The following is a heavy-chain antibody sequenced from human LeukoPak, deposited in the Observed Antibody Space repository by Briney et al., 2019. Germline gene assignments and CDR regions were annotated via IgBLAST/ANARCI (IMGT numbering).Heavy chain of an antibody. D-gene: IGHD2-21*02. CDR3: AASPPHCGPDCPFDY. Sequence: GEPLKISAKGSGYSCTSYWIGWGRQMPGKGLEWVGIIHAGVSDIPYSPSFQGQVVISVDRSISTAYLQWNSLKASETALYYCAASPPHCGPDCPFDYWGQGTLVTLSS. V-gene: IGHV5-51*01. CDR2: IHAGVSDI. J-gene: IGHJ4*02. CDR1: GYSCTSYW.